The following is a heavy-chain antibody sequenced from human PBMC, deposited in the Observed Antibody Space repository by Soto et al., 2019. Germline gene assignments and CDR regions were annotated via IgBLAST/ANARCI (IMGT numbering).Heavy chain of an antibody. CDR3: ARGGHVVVVTAALDY. Sequence: QVQLMQSGAEVKKPGASVKVSCKASGDTFTDYYIHWVRQAPGQGLEWMGTVNPSGGHTTYAQHFLGRVTRTGDTSTSTLYMELTSLTSDDTAIYYCARGGHVVVVTAALDYWGQGTLVPVSS. CDR1: GDTFTDYY. J-gene: IGHJ4*02. D-gene: IGHD2-21*02. CDR2: VNPSGGHT. V-gene: IGHV1-46*01.